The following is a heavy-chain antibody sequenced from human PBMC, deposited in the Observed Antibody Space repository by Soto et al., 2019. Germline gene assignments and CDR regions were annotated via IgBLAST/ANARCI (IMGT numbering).Heavy chain of an antibody. CDR3: ARGILEGSCGVCYTEFDY. CDR2: IIPIFGTA. J-gene: IGHJ4*02. V-gene: IGHV1-69*13. Sequence: GASVKVSCKASGGTFSSYAISWVRQAPGQGLEWMGGIIPIFGTANYAQKFQGRVTITADESTSTAYMELSSLRSEDTAVYYCARGILEGSCGVCYTEFDYWGQGTLVTVSS. D-gene: IGHD2-8*02. CDR1: GGTFSSYA.